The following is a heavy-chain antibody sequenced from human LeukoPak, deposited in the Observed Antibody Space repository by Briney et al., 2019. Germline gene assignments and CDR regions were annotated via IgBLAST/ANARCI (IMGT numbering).Heavy chain of an antibody. CDR2: IYYSGST. Sequence: KPSETLSLTCTVSGGSISSYYWSWIRQPPGKGLEWIGSIYYSGSTNYNPSLKSRVTISVDMSKNQFSLKLSSVTAADTAVYYCARDATGSYPYYYYGMDVWGQGTTVTVSS. V-gene: IGHV4-59*01. D-gene: IGHD1-26*01. CDR1: GGSISSYY. J-gene: IGHJ6*02. CDR3: ARDATGSYPYYYYGMDV.